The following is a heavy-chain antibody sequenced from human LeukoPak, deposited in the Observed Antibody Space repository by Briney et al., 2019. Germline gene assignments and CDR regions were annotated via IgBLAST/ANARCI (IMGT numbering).Heavy chain of an antibody. CDR2: INPNSGGT. Sequence: ASVKVSCEPSGYTFTGYYMHWVRQAPGQGLEWIGWINPNSGGTNYAQKFQGRVTMTRDTSISTAYMELSRLRSDDTAVYYCARSGRCSSTSCPPGGSNYYYYYYMDVWGKGTKVTISS. D-gene: IGHD2-2*01. V-gene: IGHV1-2*02. CDR1: GYTFTGYY. CDR3: ARSGRCSSTSCPPGGSNYYYYYYMDV. J-gene: IGHJ6*03.